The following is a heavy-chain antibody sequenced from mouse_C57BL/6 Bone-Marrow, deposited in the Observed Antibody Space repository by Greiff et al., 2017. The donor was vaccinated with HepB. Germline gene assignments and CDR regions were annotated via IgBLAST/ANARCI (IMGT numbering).Heavy chain of an antibody. CDR1: GFSLTSYG. D-gene: IGHD1-1*01. V-gene: IGHV2-2*01. CDR3: ARNPYYYGTLDY. CDR2: IWSGGST. Sequence: VMLVESGPGLVQPSQSLSITCTVSGFSLTSYGVHWVRQSPGKGLEWLGVIWSGGSTDYNAAFISRLSISKDNSKSQVFFKMNSLQADDTAIYYCARNPYYYGTLDYWGQGTTLTVSS. J-gene: IGHJ2*01.